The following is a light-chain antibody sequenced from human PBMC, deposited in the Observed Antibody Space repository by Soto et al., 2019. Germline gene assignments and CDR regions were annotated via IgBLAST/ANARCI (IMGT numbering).Light chain of an antibody. CDR3: CSYAGRYTYV. CDR2: DVS. CDR1: SSDVGGYNY. V-gene: IGLV2-11*01. J-gene: IGLJ1*01. Sequence: QSALTQPRSVSGSPGQSVTISCSGTSSDVGGYNYVSWYQQHPGKAPKLMIYDVSKWPSGVPDRFSGSKSGNTASLTISGLQAEDEADYYCCSYAGRYTYVFGTGTRSPS.